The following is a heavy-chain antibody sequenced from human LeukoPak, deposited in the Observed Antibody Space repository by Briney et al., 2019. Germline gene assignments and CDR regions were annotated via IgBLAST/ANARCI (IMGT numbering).Heavy chain of an antibody. CDR2: INHSGST. J-gene: IGHJ6*03. D-gene: IGHD6-13*01. CDR3: ARGPRRYSSRYPYYYYYMDV. Sequence: SETLSLTCAVYGGSFSGYYWSWIRQPPGKGLEWIGEINHSGSTNYNPSLKSRVTKSVDTSKNQFSLKLSSVTAADTAVYYCARGPRRYSSRYPYYYYYMDVWGKGTTVTVSS. CDR1: GGSFSGYY. V-gene: IGHV4-34*01.